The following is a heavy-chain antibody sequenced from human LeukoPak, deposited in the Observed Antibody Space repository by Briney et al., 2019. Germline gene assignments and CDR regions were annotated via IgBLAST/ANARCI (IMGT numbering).Heavy chain of an antibody. Sequence: GESLRFSCIGTGFSFSSDAMGWVRQAPGKGLEWVSGISGSGGSTYYADSVKGRFTISRDNSKNTLYLQMNSLRVEDTAVYYCAKDRGRTWVQVANWGQGTLVTVSS. CDR1: GFSFSSDA. CDR2: ISGSGGST. J-gene: IGHJ4*02. CDR3: AKDRGRTWVQVAN. D-gene: IGHD2-15*01. V-gene: IGHV3-23*01.